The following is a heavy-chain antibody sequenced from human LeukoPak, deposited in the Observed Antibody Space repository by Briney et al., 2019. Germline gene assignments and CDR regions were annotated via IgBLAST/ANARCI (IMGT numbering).Heavy chain of an antibody. D-gene: IGHD6-13*01. Sequence: ASVKVSCKASGYTFTSYGISWVRQAPGQGLEWMGWISAYNGNTNYAQKLQGRVTMTTDTSTSTAYMELRSLRSDDTAVYYCARGLARPRAAYGQQLLGYWGQGTLVTVSS. V-gene: IGHV1-18*01. CDR2: ISAYNGNT. J-gene: IGHJ4*02. CDR3: ARGLARPRAAYGQQLLGY. CDR1: GYTFTSYG.